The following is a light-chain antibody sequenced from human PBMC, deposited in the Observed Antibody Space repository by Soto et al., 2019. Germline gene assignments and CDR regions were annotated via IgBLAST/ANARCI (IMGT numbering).Light chain of an antibody. CDR1: QSVSSTY. CDR2: EAS. Sequence: EIVLTQSPGTLSLSPGERATLSSRASQSVSSTYLAWYQQKPGQTPKLLIYEASTRATGIPDRFSGSGSGTDYTLTIGRLEPEDFAVYYCQQYGNSPQTFGQGTKVDIK. J-gene: IGKJ1*01. CDR3: QQYGNSPQT. V-gene: IGKV3-20*01.